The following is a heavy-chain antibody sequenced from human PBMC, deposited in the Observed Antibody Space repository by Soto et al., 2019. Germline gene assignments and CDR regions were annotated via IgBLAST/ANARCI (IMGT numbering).Heavy chain of an antibody. CDR2: INHSGST. J-gene: IGHJ4*02. V-gene: IGHV4-34*01. Sequence: QVQLQQWGAGLLKPSETLSLTCAVYGGSFSGYYWSWIRQPPGKGLEWIGEINHSGSTNYNPSLKSRVTISVDTSKNQFSLKLSSVTAADTAVYYCARGRRPFTAMVTGYFDYWGQGTLVTVSS. D-gene: IGHD5-18*01. CDR3: ARGRRPFTAMVTGYFDY. CDR1: GGSFSGYY.